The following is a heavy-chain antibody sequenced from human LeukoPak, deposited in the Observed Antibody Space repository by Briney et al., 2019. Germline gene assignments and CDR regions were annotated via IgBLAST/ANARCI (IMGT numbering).Heavy chain of an antibody. V-gene: IGHV3-23*01. CDR3: AKGLSHYGSGSYGENYDY. CDR1: GFTFSSYG. CDR2: ISGSGGST. J-gene: IGHJ4*02. Sequence: GALRLSCAASGFTFSSYGMSWVRQAPGKGLEWVSAISGSGGSTYYADSVKGRFTISRDNSKNTLYLQMNSLGAEDTAVYYCAKGLSHYGSGSYGENYDYWGQGTLVTVSS. D-gene: IGHD3-10*01.